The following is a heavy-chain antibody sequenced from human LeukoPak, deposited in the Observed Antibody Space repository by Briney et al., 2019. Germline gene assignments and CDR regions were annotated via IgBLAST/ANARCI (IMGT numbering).Heavy chain of an antibody. Sequence: SETLSLTCTVSGGSISSYYWSWIRQPAGKGLEWIGRIYITGSTNYNTSLKSRVTMSVDTSKNHFSLKLSSVTAADTAVYYCARDVIMTLVRGTHYGMDVWGQGTTVTVSS. J-gene: IGHJ6*02. CDR3: ARDVIMTLVRGTHYGMDV. D-gene: IGHD3-10*01. CDR2: IYITGST. V-gene: IGHV4-4*07. CDR1: GGSISSYY.